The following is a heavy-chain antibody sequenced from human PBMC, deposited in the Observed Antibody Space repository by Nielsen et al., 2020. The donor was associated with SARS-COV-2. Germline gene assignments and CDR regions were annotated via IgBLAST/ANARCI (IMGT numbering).Heavy chain of an antibody. Sequence: GGSLRLSCAASGFTFSSYGMHWVRQAPGKGLEWVAVIWYDGSNKYSADSVKGRFTISRDNSKNTLYLQMNSLRAEDTAVYYCARAAIAAAGWYWFDPWGQGTLVTVSS. CDR3: ARAAIAAAGWYWFDP. D-gene: IGHD6-13*01. J-gene: IGHJ5*02. V-gene: IGHV3-33*08. CDR1: GFTFSSYG. CDR2: IWYDGSNK.